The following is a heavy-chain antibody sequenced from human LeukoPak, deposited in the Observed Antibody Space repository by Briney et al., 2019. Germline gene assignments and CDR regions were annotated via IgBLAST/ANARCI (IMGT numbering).Heavy chain of an antibody. Sequence: GGSLRLSCAASGFTFSSYWMHWVRQAPGKGRVWVSFTNNDGSATNYADSVKGRFTISRDNAKNTLYLQMNSLSAEDTAVYYCARGNAGFDYWGQGTVVTVSS. D-gene: IGHD2-2*01. J-gene: IGHJ4*02. V-gene: IGHV3-74*01. CDR1: GFTFSSYW. CDR3: ARGNAGFDY. CDR2: TNNDGSAT.